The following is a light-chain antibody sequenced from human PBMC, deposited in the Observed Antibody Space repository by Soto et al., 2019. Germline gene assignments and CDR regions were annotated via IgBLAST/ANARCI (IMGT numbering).Light chain of an antibody. Sequence: EIVLTQSPGTLSLSPGERATLSCRASQSVSSSYLAWYQQKPGQAPRLLIYGASSRATGIPDRFSVSGSGTDFTLTISRLETEDFALYYCQQYGSSPITFGQGTRLEIK. V-gene: IGKV3-20*01. CDR2: GAS. CDR1: QSVSSSY. CDR3: QQYGSSPIT. J-gene: IGKJ5*01.